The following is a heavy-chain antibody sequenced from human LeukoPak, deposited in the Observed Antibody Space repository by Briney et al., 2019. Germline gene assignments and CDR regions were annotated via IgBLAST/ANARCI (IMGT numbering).Heavy chain of an antibody. J-gene: IGHJ4*02. V-gene: IGHV3-53*01. CDR3: ARGLGYCTSTTCLLPFDY. CDR2: IYSGGST. CDR1: GFTVSTYY. D-gene: IGHD2-2*01. Sequence: GGSLRLSCAASGFTVSTYYMTWVRQAPGKGLECVSVIYSGGSTYYADSVKGRFTVSRDNSKNTLYLQMNGLRAEDTAMYYCARGLGYCTSTTCLLPFDYWGQGTLVTVSS.